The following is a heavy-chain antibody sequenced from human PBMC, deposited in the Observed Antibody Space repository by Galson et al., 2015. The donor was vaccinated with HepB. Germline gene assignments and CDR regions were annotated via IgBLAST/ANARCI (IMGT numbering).Heavy chain of an antibody. CDR3: ARENYYGSGSYLQTFDY. Sequence: SLRLSCAASGFTFDDYGMSWVRQAPGKGLEWVSGINWNGCSTTYADSVKGRFTISRDNAKNSLYLQMNSLRAEDTALYYCARENYYGSGSYLQTFDYWGQGTLVTVSS. J-gene: IGHJ4*02. CDR1: GFTFDDYG. D-gene: IGHD3-10*01. V-gene: IGHV3-20*04. CDR2: INWNGCST.